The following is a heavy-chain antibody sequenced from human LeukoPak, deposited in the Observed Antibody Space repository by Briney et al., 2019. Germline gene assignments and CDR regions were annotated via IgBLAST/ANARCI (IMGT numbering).Heavy chain of an antibody. CDR2: IYTSGST. Sequence: TSQTLSLTCTVSGGSISSGSYYWSWIRQPAGKGLEWIGRIYTSGSTNYNPSLKSRVTISVDTSKNQFSLKLSSVTAADTAVYYCARGGGYYYMDVWGKGATVTISS. CDR1: GGSISSGSYY. V-gene: IGHV4-61*02. CDR3: ARGGGYYYMDV. J-gene: IGHJ6*03.